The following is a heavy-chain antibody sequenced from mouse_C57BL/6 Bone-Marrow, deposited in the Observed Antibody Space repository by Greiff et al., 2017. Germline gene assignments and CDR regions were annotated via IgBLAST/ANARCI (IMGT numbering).Heavy chain of an antibody. Sequence: EVQLVESGGDLVKPGGSLKLSCAASGFTFSSYGMSWVRQTPDKRLEWVATISSGGSYTYYPDSVKGRFTISRDNAKNTLYLQMSSLKSEDTAMYYCARERTNQLAYWGQGTLVTVSA. D-gene: IGHD6-1*01. CDR3: ARERTNQLAY. CDR2: ISSGGSYT. J-gene: IGHJ3*01. CDR1: GFTFSSYG. V-gene: IGHV5-6*01.